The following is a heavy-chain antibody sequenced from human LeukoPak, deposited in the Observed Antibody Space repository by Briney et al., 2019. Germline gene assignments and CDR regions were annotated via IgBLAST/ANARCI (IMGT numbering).Heavy chain of an antibody. Sequence: GGSLRLSCAASGFTFSSYVMHWVRQAPGKGLEWVSAISGSGGSTYYADSVKGRFTISRDNSKNTLYLQMNSLRAEDTAVYYCAKAQGPYSGSYPIDYWGQGTLVTVSS. V-gene: IGHV3-23*01. CDR2: ISGSGGST. J-gene: IGHJ4*02. CDR3: AKAQGPYSGSYPIDY. D-gene: IGHD1-26*01. CDR1: GFTFSSYV.